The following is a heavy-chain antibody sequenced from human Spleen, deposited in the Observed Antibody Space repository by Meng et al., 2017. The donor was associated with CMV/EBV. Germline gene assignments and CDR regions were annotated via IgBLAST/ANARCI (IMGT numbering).Heavy chain of an antibody. J-gene: IGHJ5*02. CDR2: INPKTGDT. D-gene: IGHD2-15*01. CDR3: ARGQGCCLA. V-gene: IGHV1-2*06. CDR1: GYSFTDYY. Sequence: ASVKVSCKASGYSFTDYYIQWARQAPGQGLEWMGRINPKTGDTNYAQHFQGRVTMTRDTSINTVYMELSSLRFDDTAIYYFARGQGCCLAWGQGTLVTVSS.